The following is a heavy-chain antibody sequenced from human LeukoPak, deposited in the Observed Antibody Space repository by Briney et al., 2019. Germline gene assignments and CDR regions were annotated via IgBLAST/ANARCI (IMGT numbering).Heavy chain of an antibody. Sequence: GGSLRLSCAASGFTISDNYMSWVRQAPGKGLEWVSVIYSGGSTYYADSVKGRFTISRDNSKSTLYLQMNSLRVEDTAVYYCVRDGGENWGQGTPVTVSS. CDR3: VRDGGEN. CDR1: GFTISDNY. J-gene: IGHJ4*02. V-gene: IGHV3-66*02. CDR2: IYSGGST. D-gene: IGHD3-16*01.